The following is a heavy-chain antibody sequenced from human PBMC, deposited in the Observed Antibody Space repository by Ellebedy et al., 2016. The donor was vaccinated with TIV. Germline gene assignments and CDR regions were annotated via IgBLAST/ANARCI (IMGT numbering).Heavy chain of an antibody. CDR2: ISGSGSTI. CDR1: GFTFSDFY. D-gene: IGHD3-3*01. Sequence: GESLKIFXAASGFTFSDFYMSWIRQAPGQGLEWVSYISGSGSTIYYADPVKGRFTISRDNAKNSLYLQMNSLRAEDTAVYYCAIDLWNEPPSPMENWGQGTLVTVSS. V-gene: IGHV3-11*01. CDR3: AIDLWNEPPSPMEN. J-gene: IGHJ4*02.